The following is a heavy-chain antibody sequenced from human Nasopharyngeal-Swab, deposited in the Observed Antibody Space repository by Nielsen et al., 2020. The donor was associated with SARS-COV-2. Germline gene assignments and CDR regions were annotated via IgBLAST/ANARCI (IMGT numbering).Heavy chain of an antibody. CDR3: AKGGGTTGTVGLDI. D-gene: IGHD1-1*01. V-gene: IGHV3-30*18. Sequence: GGSLTLSCAASGFTLSSYDMHRVRQAPGKGLEGVAVISYDGSNKYYADSVKGRFTISRDNSKNTLYLQMNSLRAEDTAVYYCAKGGGTTGTVGLDIWGQGTMVTVSS. CDR2: ISYDGSNK. CDR1: GFTLSSYD. J-gene: IGHJ3*02.